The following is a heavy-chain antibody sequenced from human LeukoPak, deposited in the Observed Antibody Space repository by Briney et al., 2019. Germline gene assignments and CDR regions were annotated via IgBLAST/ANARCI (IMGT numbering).Heavy chain of an antibody. CDR2: ISFDGSNE. CDR3: ARDRKIWFGEGGAFDI. D-gene: IGHD3-10*01. Sequence: PGTSLRLSCAASGFTFSSYGMHWVRQAPGKGLEWVAVISFDGSNEYYADSVKGRFTISRDNSKNTLYLQMNSLRAEDTAVYYCARDRKIWFGEGGAFDIWGQGTMVTVSS. J-gene: IGHJ3*02. CDR1: GFTFSSYG. V-gene: IGHV3-30*03.